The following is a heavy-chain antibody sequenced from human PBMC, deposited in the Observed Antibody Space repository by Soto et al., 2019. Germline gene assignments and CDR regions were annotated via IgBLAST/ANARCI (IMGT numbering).Heavy chain of an antibody. Sequence: EVQLVESGGGLVQPGGSLRLSCAASGFTVSSNYMSWVRQAPGKGLEWVSVIYSGGSTYYADSVKGRFTIARDNSKNTLYLQMNSLRAEDTAVYYCARGTTVVTPTDYWGQGTLVTVSS. CDR3: ARGTTVVTPTDY. J-gene: IGHJ4*02. CDR2: IYSGGST. D-gene: IGHD4-17*01. V-gene: IGHV3-66*01. CDR1: GFTVSSNY.